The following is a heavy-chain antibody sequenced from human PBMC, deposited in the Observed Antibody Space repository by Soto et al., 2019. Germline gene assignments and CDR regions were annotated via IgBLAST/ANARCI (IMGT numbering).Heavy chain of an antibody. V-gene: IGHV6-1*01. CDR3: AREIAAAGTGDY. Sequence: SQTLSLTCAISGDSVSSNSAAWNWIRQSPSRGLEWLGRTYYRSKWYNDYAVSVKSRITINPDTSKNQFSLKLSSVTAADTAVYYCAREIAAAGTGDYWGQGTLVTVSS. J-gene: IGHJ4*02. D-gene: IGHD6-13*01. CDR2: TYYRSKWYN. CDR1: GDSVSSNSAA.